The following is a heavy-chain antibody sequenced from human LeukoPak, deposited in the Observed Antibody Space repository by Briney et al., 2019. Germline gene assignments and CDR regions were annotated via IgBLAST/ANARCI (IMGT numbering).Heavy chain of an antibody. D-gene: IGHD6-13*01. J-gene: IGHJ6*03. Sequence: ASVKVSCKASGYTFTGYYMHWVRQAPGQGLEWMGWINPNSGGTNYAQKFQGRVTMTRDTSISTAYMELSRLRSDDTAVYYCARGDSIASTTKDTYYYSMDVWGKGTTVTISS. CDR1: GYTFTGYY. V-gene: IGHV1-2*02. CDR3: ARGDSIASTTKDTYYYSMDV. CDR2: INPNSGGT.